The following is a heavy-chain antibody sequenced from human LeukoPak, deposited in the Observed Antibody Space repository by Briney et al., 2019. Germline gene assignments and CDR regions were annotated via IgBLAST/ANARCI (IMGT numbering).Heavy chain of an antibody. CDR1: GFTFSSYW. CDR3: ATEFNYYGSGSYG. V-gene: IGHV3-74*01. J-gene: IGHJ4*02. D-gene: IGHD3-10*01. CDR2: INTDGSST. Sequence: GGSLRLSCAASGFTFSSYWMHWVRQAPGKGLVWVSRINTDGSSTSYADSVKDRFIISRDNSKNTLYLQMNSLRTDDTAVYYCATEFNYYGSGSYGWGQGTLVTVSS.